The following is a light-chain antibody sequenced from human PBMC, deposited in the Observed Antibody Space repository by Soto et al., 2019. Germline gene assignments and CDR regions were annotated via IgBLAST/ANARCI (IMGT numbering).Light chain of an antibody. Sequence: DIQMTQSPSTLSASVGDRVTITCRASQSISSWLAWYQQKPGTAPKLLIYAASTLGSGVPSRFSGSRSGTEFTLTVSSLQPDDFATYYCQQYNDSFPYTFGQGTKVDIK. CDR2: AAS. CDR3: QQYNDSFPYT. CDR1: QSISSW. V-gene: IGKV1-5*03. J-gene: IGKJ2*01.